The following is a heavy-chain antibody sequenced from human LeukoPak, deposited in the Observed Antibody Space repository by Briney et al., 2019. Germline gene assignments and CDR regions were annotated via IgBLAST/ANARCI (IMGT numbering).Heavy chain of an antibody. CDR2: ISGSGAST. D-gene: IGHD4-17*01. Sequence: PGGSLRLSCAASGFTFSSYWMSWVRQAPGKGLEWVSAISGSGASTYYADSVKGRFTISRDNSKNTLYLQMNSLRAEDTALYYCAKNLRDYGYFDHWGQGTLVTVSS. CDR3: AKNLRDYGYFDH. V-gene: IGHV3-23*01. J-gene: IGHJ4*02. CDR1: GFTFSSYW.